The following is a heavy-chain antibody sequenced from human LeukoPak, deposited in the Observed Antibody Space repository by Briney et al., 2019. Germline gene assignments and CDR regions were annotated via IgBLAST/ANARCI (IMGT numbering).Heavy chain of an antibody. CDR1: GFTFSNSW. CDR2: IRSKAYGGTT. Sequence: PGGSLRLSCAASGFTFSNSWMSWVHQAPGKGLEWVGFIRSKAYGGTTEYAASVKGRFTISRDDSKSIAYLQMNSLKTEDTAVYYCTRESIAVAVLFYYYYYMDVWGKGTTVTISS. D-gene: IGHD6-19*01. V-gene: IGHV3-49*04. CDR3: TRESIAVAVLFYYYYYMDV. J-gene: IGHJ6*03.